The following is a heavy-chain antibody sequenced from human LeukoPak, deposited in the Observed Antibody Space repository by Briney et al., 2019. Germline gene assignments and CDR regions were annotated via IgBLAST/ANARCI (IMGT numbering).Heavy chain of an antibody. CDR3: ARDQNFHASAGYYAIDF. CDR2: INPNNGGT. CDR1: LYTFTGHD. J-gene: IGHJ4*02. D-gene: IGHD3-9*01. V-gene: IGHV1-2*02. Sequence: GAPVHVSCQASLYTFTGHDMHWVRQAPAQGVEWVGCINPNNGGTHYARKFQDGVTLSSQTTISTAYIEMNGLTSKDTAVYYCARDQNFHASAGYYAIDFWGGGTLV.